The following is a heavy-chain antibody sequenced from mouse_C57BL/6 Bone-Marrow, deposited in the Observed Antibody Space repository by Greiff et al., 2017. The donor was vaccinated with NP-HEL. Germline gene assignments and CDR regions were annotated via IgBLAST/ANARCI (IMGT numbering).Heavy chain of an antibody. CDR1: GYAFSSSW. CDR2: IYPGDGDT. Sequence: QVQLQQSGPELVKPGASVKISCKASGYAFSSSWMNWVKQRPGKGLEWIGRIYPGDGDTNYNGKFKGKATLTADKSSSTAYMQLSSLTSEDAAVYFSAKCGFYYFDYWGQGTTLTVSS. CDR3: AKCGFYYFDY. V-gene: IGHV1-82*01. J-gene: IGHJ2*01. D-gene: IGHD1-2*01.